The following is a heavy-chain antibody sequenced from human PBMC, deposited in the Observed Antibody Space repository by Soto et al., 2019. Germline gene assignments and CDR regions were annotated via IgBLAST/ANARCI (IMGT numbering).Heavy chain of an antibody. CDR1: GFTFSNYG. Sequence: QVQLVESGGGVVQPGRSLSLSCAASGFTFSNYGMHWVRQAPGKGLEWVADIWYDGSYKYYTDSVKGRFTISRDNSKNTLSLQMNSLRAEDTAVYYCARDVWELPSRYPDYWGQGTLVTVYS. D-gene: IGHD3-10*01. CDR3: ARDVWELPSRYPDY. J-gene: IGHJ4*02. CDR2: IWYDGSYK. V-gene: IGHV3-33*01.